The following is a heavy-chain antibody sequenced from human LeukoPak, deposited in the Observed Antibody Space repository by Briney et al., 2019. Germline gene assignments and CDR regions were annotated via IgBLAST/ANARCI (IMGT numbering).Heavy chain of an antibody. Sequence: ASVKVSCKASGYTFTSYGISWVRQAPGQGLEWMGWISAYNGNTNYAQKLQGRVTMTTDTSTSTAYMELRSLRSDDTAVYYCAGTPLQDIAAAGLNAFDIWGQGTMVTVSS. D-gene: IGHD6-13*01. CDR2: ISAYNGNT. CDR1: GYTFTSYG. CDR3: AGTPLQDIAAAGLNAFDI. V-gene: IGHV1-18*01. J-gene: IGHJ3*02.